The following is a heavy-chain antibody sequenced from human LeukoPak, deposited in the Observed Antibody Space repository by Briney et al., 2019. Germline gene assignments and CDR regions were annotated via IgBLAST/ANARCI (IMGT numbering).Heavy chain of an antibody. CDR2: ISAYNGNT. V-gene: IGHV1-18*01. D-gene: IGHD2-2*02. CDR3: ARGVVVVPAAISLYYYYYMDV. J-gene: IGHJ6*03. Sequence: ASVKVSCKASGYTFTSYGISWVRQAPGQGLEWMGWISAYNGNTNYAQKLQGRVTMTTDTSTSTAYMELRSLRSDDTAVYYCARGVVVVPAAISLYYYYYMDVWGKGTTVTVSS. CDR1: GYTFTSYG.